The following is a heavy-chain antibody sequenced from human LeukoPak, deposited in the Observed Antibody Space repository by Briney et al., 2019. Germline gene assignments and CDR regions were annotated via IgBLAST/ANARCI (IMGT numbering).Heavy chain of an antibody. CDR1: GFTFTKYG. CDR3: ARDYYDSSGGGAFDI. V-gene: IGHV1-18*01. J-gene: IGHJ3*02. Sequence: ASVKVSCKASGFTFTKYGISWVRQAPGQGGEWMGWISGYNGDKKYVQKVQGRVTMTTDTSTGTAYMELRSLRSDDTAVYYCARDYYDSSGGGAFDIWGQGTIVTVSS. D-gene: IGHD3-22*01. CDR2: ISGYNGDK.